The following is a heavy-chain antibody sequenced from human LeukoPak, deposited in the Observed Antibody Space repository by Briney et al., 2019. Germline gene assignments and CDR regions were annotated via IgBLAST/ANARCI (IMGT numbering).Heavy chain of an antibody. D-gene: IGHD2-15*01. Sequence: SETLSLTCAVYGGSFSGYYWSWIRQPPGKGLEWIGEINHSGSTNCNPSLKSRVTISVDTSKNQFSLKLSSVTAADTAVYYCARVRDIKLTYYYYGMDVWGQGTTVTVSS. CDR1: GGSFSGYY. CDR3: ARVRDIKLTYYYYGMDV. V-gene: IGHV4-34*01. CDR2: INHSGST. J-gene: IGHJ6*02.